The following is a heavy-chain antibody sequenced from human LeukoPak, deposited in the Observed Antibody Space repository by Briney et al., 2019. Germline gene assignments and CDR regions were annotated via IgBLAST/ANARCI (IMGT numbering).Heavy chain of an antibody. D-gene: IGHD2-8*02. CDR1: GYTFSTNH. CDR2: TGNSDDPT. Sequence: GGSLRLSCAASGYTFSTNHMSWVRQSPGQALEWLSATGNSDDPTFYADSVKGRFTLSRHNSKNTLYPQIHPLRPEHKAVYHFGKEGFCTCAKCVSRFESWDQGNVVSV. J-gene: IGHJ4*02. V-gene: IGHV3-23*01. CDR3: GKEGFCTCAKCVSRFES.